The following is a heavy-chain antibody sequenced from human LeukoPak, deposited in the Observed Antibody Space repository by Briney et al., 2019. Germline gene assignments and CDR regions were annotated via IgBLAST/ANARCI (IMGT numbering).Heavy chain of an antibody. CDR3: ARYSRVPITLFDY. Sequence: GGSLRLSCAASGFTFSSYTMNWVRQAPGRGLEWVSGISGSGTNTYYADSVKGRFTISRDNSKNTLYLQMNSLRAEDTAVYYCARYSRVPITLFDYWGQGTLVTVSS. D-gene: IGHD5-12*01. CDR2: ISGSGTNT. J-gene: IGHJ4*02. V-gene: IGHV3-23*01. CDR1: GFTFSSYT.